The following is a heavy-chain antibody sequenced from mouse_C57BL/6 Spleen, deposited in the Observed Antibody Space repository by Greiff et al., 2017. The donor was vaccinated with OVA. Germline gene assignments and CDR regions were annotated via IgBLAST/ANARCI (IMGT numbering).Heavy chain of an antibody. V-gene: IGHV1-55*01. CDR3: ARSYDYSFAY. J-gene: IGHJ3*01. CDR1: GYTFTSYW. CDR2: IYPGSGST. Sequence: VQLQQSGAELVKPGASVKMTCKASGYTFTSYWITWVKQRPGQGLEWIGDIYPGSGSTNYNEKFKSKATLTVDTSSSTAYMQLSSLTSEDSAVYYCARSYDYSFAYWGQGTLVTVSA. D-gene: IGHD2-4*01.